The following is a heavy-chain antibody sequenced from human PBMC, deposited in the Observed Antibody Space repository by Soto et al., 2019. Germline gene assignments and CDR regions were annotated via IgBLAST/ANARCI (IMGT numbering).Heavy chain of an antibody. CDR3: ARVPYFYESSGYSSDYYYFDY. CDR2: ITGSSSVL. CDR1: GFVLSGNS. D-gene: IGHD3-22*01. V-gene: IGHV3-48*02. Sequence: LRLFWAASGFVLSGNSMSWVRQAPGKGLERGGDITGSSSVLSYADSVRGRFTISRHKVKNSLSLQMNSLRDEDTAVYYCARVPYFYESSGYSSDYYYFDYWGQGTQVTVSS. J-gene: IGHJ4*02.